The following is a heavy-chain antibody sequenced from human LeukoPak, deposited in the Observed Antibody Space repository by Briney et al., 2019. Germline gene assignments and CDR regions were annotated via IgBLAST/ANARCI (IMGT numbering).Heavy chain of an antibody. CDR1: GYIFTGYY. CDR2: INPNTGVT. J-gene: IGHJ4*02. D-gene: IGHD6-25*01. CDR3: ARAAYSSAWRPYYFDY. Sequence: ASVKVSCKASGYIFTGYYIHWMRQAPGQRLEWVGWINPNTGVTNYAQKFQGRVTMTRNTSIRTVYMELSRLSSDDTAVYYCARAAYSSAWRPYYFDYWGQGTLVTVSS. V-gene: IGHV1-2*02.